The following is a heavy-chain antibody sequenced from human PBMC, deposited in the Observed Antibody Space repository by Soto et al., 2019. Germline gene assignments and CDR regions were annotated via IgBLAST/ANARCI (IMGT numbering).Heavy chain of an antibody. V-gene: IGHV3-30*18. CDR3: AKGGYIVVVPAAIRGLYYGMDV. CDR1: GFTFSSYG. Sequence: QVQLVESGGGVVQPGRSLRLSCEASGFTFSSYGMHWVRQAPGKGLEWVAVISYDGSNKYYADSVKGRFTISRDNSKNTLDLQMNSLRAEDTAVYYCAKGGYIVVVPAAIRGLYYGMDVWGQGTTVTVSS. D-gene: IGHD2-2*01. J-gene: IGHJ6*02. CDR2: ISYDGSNK.